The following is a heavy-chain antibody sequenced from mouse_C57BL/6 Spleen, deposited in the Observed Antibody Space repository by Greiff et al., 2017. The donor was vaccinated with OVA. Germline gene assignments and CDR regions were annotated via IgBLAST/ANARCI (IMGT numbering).Heavy chain of an antibody. Sequence: ESGAELARPGASVKMSCKASGYTFTSYTMHWVKQRPGQGLEWIGYINPSSGYTKYNQKFKDKATLTADKSSSTAYMQLSSLTSEDSAVYYCARDGSSPGNYWGQGTTLTVSS. V-gene: IGHV1-4*01. J-gene: IGHJ2*01. CDR2: INPSSGYT. CDR1: GYTFTSYT. D-gene: IGHD1-1*01. CDR3: ARDGSSPGNY.